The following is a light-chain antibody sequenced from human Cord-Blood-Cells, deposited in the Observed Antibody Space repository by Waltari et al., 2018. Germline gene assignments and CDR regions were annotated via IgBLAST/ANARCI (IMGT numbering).Light chain of an antibody. CDR3: QQANSVLGT. J-gene: IGKJ1*01. Sequence: DLQMTHSPSSVSASVGDRVTITCRACQGISSWLAWYQQKPGKAPKLLIYAASSLQSGVPARFSGSGSGTDFTLSMSSLQPEDFATYDCQQANSVLGTFGQGTKVEIK. V-gene: IGKV1-12*01. CDR2: AAS. CDR1: QGISSW.